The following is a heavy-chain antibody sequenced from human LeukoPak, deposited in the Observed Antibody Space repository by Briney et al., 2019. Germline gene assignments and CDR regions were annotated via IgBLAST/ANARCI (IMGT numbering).Heavy chain of an antibody. V-gene: IGHV3-7*01. J-gene: IGHJ4*02. CDR1: GFTFSSYW. CDR3: ARAYYYGSGSYYFY. Sequence: GGSLRLSCAASGFTFSSYWMSWVRQAPGKGLEWVANIKQDGSEKYYVDSVKGRFTISRDNAKNSLYLQMNSLRAEDTAVYYCARAYYYGSGSYYFYWGKGTLVTVSS. CDR2: IKQDGSEK. D-gene: IGHD3-10*01.